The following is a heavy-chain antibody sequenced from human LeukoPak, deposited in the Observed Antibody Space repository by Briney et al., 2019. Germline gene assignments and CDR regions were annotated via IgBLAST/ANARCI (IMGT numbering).Heavy chain of an antibody. V-gene: IGHV3-33*01. J-gene: IGHJ6*02. CDR3: ARGLQNYYGLDV. Sequence: GGSLRLSCAASGFXFKTYGMHWVRQAPGKGREWVAVIWYDGNNKYYADSVKGRFTISRDNSKSTLYLQTNTLRAEDTAVYYCARGLQNYYGLDVWGQGTTVTVSS. CDR1: GFXFKTYG. CDR2: IWYDGNNK.